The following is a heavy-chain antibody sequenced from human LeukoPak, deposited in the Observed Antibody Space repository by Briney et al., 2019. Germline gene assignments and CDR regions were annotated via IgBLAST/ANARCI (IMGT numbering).Heavy chain of an antibody. Sequence: GGSLRLSCAASGFTFNISSMNWVRQAPGKGLEWVSSISSSSSYIYYADSVRGRFSISRDNAKNSLYLQMNSLRAEDMAVYYCARDRSFLYYFDSWGHGTLVTVSS. D-gene: IGHD3-10*01. CDR2: ISSSSSYI. V-gene: IGHV3-21*01. J-gene: IGHJ4*01. CDR3: ARDRSFLYYFDS. CDR1: GFTFNISS.